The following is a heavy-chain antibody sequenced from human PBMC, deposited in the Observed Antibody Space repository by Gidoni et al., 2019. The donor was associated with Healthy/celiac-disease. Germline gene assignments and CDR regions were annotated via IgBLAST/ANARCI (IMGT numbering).Heavy chain of an antibody. CDR1: GFTFSSYS. D-gene: IGHD3-16*01. CDR3: ARGVRGSGMDV. V-gene: IGHV3-21*01. CDR2: ISSSSSYI. Sequence: EVQLVESGGGLVKPGGSLRFSCAASGFTFSSYSMNWVRQAPGKGLEWVSSISSSSSYIYYADSVKGRFTISRDNAKNSLYLQMNSLRAEDTAVYYCARGVRGSGMDVWGQGTTVTVSS. J-gene: IGHJ6*02.